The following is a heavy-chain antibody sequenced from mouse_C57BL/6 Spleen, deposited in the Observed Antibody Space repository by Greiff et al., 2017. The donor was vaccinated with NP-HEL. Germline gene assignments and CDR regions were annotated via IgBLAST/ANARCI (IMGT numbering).Heavy chain of an antibody. CDR3: ATMVKYAMDY. CDR2: INPSTGGT. J-gene: IGHJ4*01. D-gene: IGHD2-13*01. CDR1: GYSFTGYY. V-gene: IGHV1-42*01. Sequence: VQLQQSGPELVKPGASVKISCKASGYSFTGYYMNWVKQSPEKSLEWIGEINPSTGGTTYNQKFKAKATLTVDKSSSTAYMQLKSLTSEDSAVYYCATMVKYAMDYWGQGTSVTVSS.